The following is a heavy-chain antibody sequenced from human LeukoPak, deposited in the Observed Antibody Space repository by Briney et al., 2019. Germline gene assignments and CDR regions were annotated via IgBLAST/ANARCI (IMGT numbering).Heavy chain of an antibody. J-gene: IGHJ4*02. CDR2: IYSGGST. V-gene: IGHV3-53*01. CDR1: GFTVSGDY. CDR3: ARVYQGVSLFDGIDY. Sequence: GGSLRLSCAASGFTVSGDYMSWVRQAPGKGLEWVSVIYSGGSTYYADSVKGRFTISRDNAKKSLYLQMNSLRAEDTAVYYCARVYQGVSLFDGIDYWGQGTLVTVSS. D-gene: IGHD3-10*01.